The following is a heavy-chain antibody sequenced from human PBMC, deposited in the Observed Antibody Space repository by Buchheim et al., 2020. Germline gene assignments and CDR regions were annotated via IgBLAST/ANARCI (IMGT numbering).Heavy chain of an antibody. D-gene: IGHD3-22*01. J-gene: IGHJ4*02. CDR3: ASLPIITMIVAERGLFYDY. CDR1: GFTFSSYS. Sequence: EVQLVESGGGLVQPGGSLRLSCAASGFTFSSYSMNWVRQAPGKGLEWVSYISSSSSTIYYADSVKGRFTISRDNAKNSLYLQMNSLRDEDTAVYYCASLPIITMIVAERGLFYDYWGQGTL. V-gene: IGHV3-48*02. CDR2: ISSSSSTI.